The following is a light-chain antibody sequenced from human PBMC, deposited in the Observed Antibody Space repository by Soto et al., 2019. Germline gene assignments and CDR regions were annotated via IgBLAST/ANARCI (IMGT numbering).Light chain of an antibody. V-gene: IGKV3-20*01. J-gene: IGKJ1*01. CDR3: QQYESSWT. CDR1: QSISSTF. CDR2: GAS. Sequence: EIVLTQSPGTLSLSPGEGATLSCGASQSISSTFLAWYQHKPGQAPRVLIYGASRRAAGIPDRFSGSGSGTDFTLTISRLEPEDFAVYYCQQYESSWTFGQGTKVEMK.